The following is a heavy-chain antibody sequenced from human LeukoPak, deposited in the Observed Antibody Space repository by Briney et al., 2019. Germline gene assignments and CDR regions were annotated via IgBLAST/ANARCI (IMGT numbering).Heavy chain of an antibody. J-gene: IGHJ3*02. CDR3: ARTPALDAFDI. CDR2: IRSKANNYAT. V-gene: IGHV3-73*01. CDR1: AFTFSGSA. Sequence: GGSLRLSCAASAFTFSGSAIHWVRQASGKGLEWVGRIRSKANNYATAYAASVEGRFTISRDDSKSTAYLQMNSLKTEDTAVYYCARTPALDAFDIWGQGTMVTVSS. D-gene: IGHD2-2*01.